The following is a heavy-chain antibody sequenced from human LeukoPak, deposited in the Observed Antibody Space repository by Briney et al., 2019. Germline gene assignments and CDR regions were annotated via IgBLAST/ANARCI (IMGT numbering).Heavy chain of an antibody. V-gene: IGHV4-34*01. CDR2: INHSGST. D-gene: IGHD3-10*01. J-gene: IGHJ6*03. CDR1: GGSFSGYY. Sequence: SETLSLTCAVYGGSFSGYYWSWIRQPPGKGLEWIGEINHSGSTNYNPSLKSRVTISVDTSKNQFSLKLSSVTAADTAVYYCARSRRRGYYGSGKANYYYYYMDVWGKGTTVTISS. CDR3: ARSRRRGYYGSGKANYYYYYMDV.